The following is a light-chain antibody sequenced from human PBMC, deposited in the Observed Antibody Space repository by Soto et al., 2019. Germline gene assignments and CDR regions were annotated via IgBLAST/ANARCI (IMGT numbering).Light chain of an antibody. CDR1: SSDIGGYNF. CDR2: DVT. CDR3: SSYTSSSTQV. V-gene: IGLV2-14*01. Sequence: QSALTQPAFVSGSPGQSITISCTGTSSDIGGYNFVSWYQQHPGKVPRLMIYDVTNRRSGVSDRFSGSKSGNTASLTISGLQAEDEADYYCSSYTSSSTQVFRTGTKVTVL. J-gene: IGLJ1*01.